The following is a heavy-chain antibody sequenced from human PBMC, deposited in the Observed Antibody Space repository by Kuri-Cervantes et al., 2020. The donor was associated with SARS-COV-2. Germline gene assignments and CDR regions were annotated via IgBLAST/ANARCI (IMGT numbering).Heavy chain of an antibody. CDR2: ISNSGSYI. Sequence: GGSLRLSCAVSGFTFSSYSMSWVRQAPGKGLEWASSISNSGSYIYYADSVRGRFTISRDNAKNSLYLQMNSLRAEDTAVYYCARDPAVGATSSEYFQHWGQGTLVTVSS. CDR1: GFTFSSYS. V-gene: IGHV3-21*01. CDR3: ARDPAVGATSSEYFQH. J-gene: IGHJ1*01. D-gene: IGHD1-26*01.